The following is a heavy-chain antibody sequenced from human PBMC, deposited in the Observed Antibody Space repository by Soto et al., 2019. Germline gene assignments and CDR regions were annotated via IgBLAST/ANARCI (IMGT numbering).Heavy chain of an antibody. Sequence: GGSLRLSCAASGFTFSSYSMNWVRQAPGKGLEWVSYISSSSSTIYYADSVKGRFTISRDNAKNSLYLQMNSLRDEDTAVYYRARDGYYDSSGYYFGYYYGMDVWGQGTTVTVSS. J-gene: IGHJ6*02. CDR1: GFTFSSYS. CDR2: ISSSSSTI. V-gene: IGHV3-48*02. D-gene: IGHD3-22*01. CDR3: ARDGYYDSSGYYFGYYYGMDV.